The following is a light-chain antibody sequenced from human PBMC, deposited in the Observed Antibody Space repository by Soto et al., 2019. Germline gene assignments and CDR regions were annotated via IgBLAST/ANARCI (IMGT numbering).Light chain of an antibody. CDR2: DGS. V-gene: IGLV3-21*02. J-gene: IGLJ1*01. Sequence: SYELTQPPSVSVAPGQTARIACGGNKIESKSVHWYQQNAGQAPILVVFDGSDRPSGIPERFSGSNSVNTATLTISRVEAGDEAEYYCQVSDPLSDHYVFGTGTKLTVL. CDR1: KIESKS. CDR3: QVSDPLSDHYV.